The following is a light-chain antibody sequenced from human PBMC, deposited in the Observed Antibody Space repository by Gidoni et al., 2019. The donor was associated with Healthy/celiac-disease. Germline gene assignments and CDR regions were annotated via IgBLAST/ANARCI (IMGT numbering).Light chain of an antibody. V-gene: IGKV3-20*01. J-gene: IGKJ4*01. CDR1: QSVSSSY. CDR3: QQYGSSPLT. CDR2: GAS. Sequence: EIVLTQSPGTLSLSPGDRATLSCRASQSVSSSYLAWYRQKPGQAPRLLISGASSRATGIPDRFSGSGSGTDFTLTISRLEPEDFAVYYCQQYGSSPLTFGGGTKVEI.